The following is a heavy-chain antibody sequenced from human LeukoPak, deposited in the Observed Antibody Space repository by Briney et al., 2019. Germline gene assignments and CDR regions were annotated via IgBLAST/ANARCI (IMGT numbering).Heavy chain of an antibody. CDR3: THNQYHYDTSTYVPLGH. Sequence: SGPTLVKPSQTLTLTCSFSGFSLQTSGVGVGWIRQPPGEALGWLGIIYWDDDKRYNSTLTPRLTITKDTSKNQVVLTMTNMDPLDTATYYCTHNQYHYDTSTYVPLGHWGQGILVTVSS. D-gene: IGHD3-16*01. J-gene: IGHJ4*01. CDR1: GFSLQTSGVG. V-gene: IGHV2-5*02. CDR2: IYWDDDK.